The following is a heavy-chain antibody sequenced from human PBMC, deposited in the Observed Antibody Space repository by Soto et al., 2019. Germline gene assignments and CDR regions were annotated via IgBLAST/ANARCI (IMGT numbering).Heavy chain of an antibody. J-gene: IGHJ5*02. Sequence: QAQVVESGGGLVKPGGSLRLSCAASGFIFSDYYMTWIRQAPGKGLEWVSYITNNGNHTDYADSVRGRITISRDNTKNSLYLQMNSLRAEDTAVYYCGACHWWLDPWGQGMLVTVSS. D-gene: IGHD1-1*01. V-gene: IGHV3-11*06. CDR1: GFIFSDYY. CDR2: ITNNGNHT. CDR3: GACHWWLDP.